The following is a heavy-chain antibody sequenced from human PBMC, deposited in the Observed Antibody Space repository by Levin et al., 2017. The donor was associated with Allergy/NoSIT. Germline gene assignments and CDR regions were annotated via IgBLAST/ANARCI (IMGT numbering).Heavy chain of an antibody. CDR3: AKDLRSGDFDY. D-gene: IGHD7-27*01. V-gene: IGHV3-30*18. Sequence: GGSLRLSCAASGFTFSSYGMHWVRQAPGKGLEWVAVISYDGSNKYYADSVKGRFTISRDNSKNTLYLQMNSLRAEDTAVYYCAKDLRSGDFDYWGQGTLVTVSS. J-gene: IGHJ4*02. CDR2: ISYDGSNK. CDR1: GFTFSSYG.